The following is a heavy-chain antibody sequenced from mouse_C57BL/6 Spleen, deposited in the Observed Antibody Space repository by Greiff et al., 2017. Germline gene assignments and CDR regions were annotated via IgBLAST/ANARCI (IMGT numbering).Heavy chain of an antibody. V-gene: IGHV1-39*01. CDR3: ARSDYGSSYYAMDY. CDR1: GYSFTDYN. D-gene: IGHD1-1*01. Sequence: VQLQQSGPELVKPGASVKISCKASGYSFTDYNMNWVKQSNGKSLEWMGVINPNYGTTSYNQKFKGKATLTVDQSSSTAYMQLNSLTSEDSAVYYCARSDYGSSYYAMDYWGQGTSVTVSS. J-gene: IGHJ4*01. CDR2: INPNYGTT.